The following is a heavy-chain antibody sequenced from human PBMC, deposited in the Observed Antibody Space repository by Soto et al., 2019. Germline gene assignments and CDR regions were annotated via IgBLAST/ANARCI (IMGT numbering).Heavy chain of an antibody. CDR3: ATSCSSTSCYLSWATRNGCDP. D-gene: IGHD2-2*01. Sequence: QVQLVQSGAEVKKPGASVKVSCKVSGYTLTELSMHWVRQAPGKGLEWMGGFDPEDGETIYAQKFQGRVTMTEDTSTDTAYMELSSLRSEDTAVYYCATSCSSTSCYLSWATRNGCDPWGQGTLVTVSS. CDR1: GYTLTELS. J-gene: IGHJ5*02. V-gene: IGHV1-24*01. CDR2: FDPEDGET.